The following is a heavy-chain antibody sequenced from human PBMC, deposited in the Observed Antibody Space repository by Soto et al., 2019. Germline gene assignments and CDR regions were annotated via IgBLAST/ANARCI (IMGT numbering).Heavy chain of an antibody. Sequence: AQLVESGGGLVQPGGSLRLSSAASGFTFSNYWMHRVRQVPGQGPVWVSRLNRDGSRTDYADSVSGRFTIFRDNARNTLYLQMNSLRAEDTAMYYCARDLGGAGSYWGQGTLVTVSS. CDR3: ARDLGGAGSY. CDR2: LNRDGSRT. D-gene: IGHD1-26*01. V-gene: IGHV3-74*01. CDR1: GFTFSNYW. J-gene: IGHJ4*02.